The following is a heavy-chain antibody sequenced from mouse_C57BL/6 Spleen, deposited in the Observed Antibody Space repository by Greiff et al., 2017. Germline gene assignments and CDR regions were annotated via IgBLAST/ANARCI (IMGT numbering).Heavy chain of an antibody. V-gene: IGHV1-50*01. CDR3: ARRESNYGAMDY. D-gene: IGHD2-5*01. Sequence: VQLQQPGAELVKPGASVKLSCKASGYTFTSYWMQWVKQRPGQGLEWIGEIDPSDSYTNYNQKFKGKATLTVDTSSSTAYMQLSSLTSEDSAVYYCARRESNYGAMDYWGQGTSVTVSS. CDR2: IDPSDSYT. CDR1: GYTFTSYW. J-gene: IGHJ4*01.